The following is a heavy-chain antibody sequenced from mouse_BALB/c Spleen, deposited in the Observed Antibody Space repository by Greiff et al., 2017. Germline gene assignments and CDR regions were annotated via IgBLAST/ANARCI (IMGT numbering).Heavy chain of an antibody. Sequence: EVKVEESGGGLVQPGGSMKLSCVASGFTFSSYWMSWVRQSPEKGLEWVAEIRLKSDNYATHYAESVKGKFTISRDDSKSRLYLQMNSLRAEDTGIYYCTGGYYHYWYFDVWGAGTTVTVSS. D-gene: IGHD2-3*01. CDR2: IRLKSDNYAT. V-gene: IGHV6-6*02. CDR3: TGGYYHYWYFDV. J-gene: IGHJ1*01. CDR1: GFTFSSYW.